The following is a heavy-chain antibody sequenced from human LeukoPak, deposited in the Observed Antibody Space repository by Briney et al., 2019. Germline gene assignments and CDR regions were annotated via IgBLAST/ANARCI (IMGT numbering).Heavy chain of an antibody. CDR1: GGSFSDNF. J-gene: IGHJ4*02. Sequence: PSETLSLTCAVYGGSFSDNFWSWIRQPPGKGLEWIGEINHSGSTNYNPSLKTRLTISVDTSKNQFSLKLSSVTAADTAVYYCARAASSVDYSGSYSPFDYWGQGTLVTVPS. CDR2: INHSGST. D-gene: IGHD1-26*01. CDR3: ARAASSVDYSGSYSPFDY. V-gene: IGHV4-34*01.